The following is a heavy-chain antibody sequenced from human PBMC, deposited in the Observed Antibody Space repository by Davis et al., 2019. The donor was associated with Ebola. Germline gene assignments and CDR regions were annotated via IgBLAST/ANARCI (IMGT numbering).Heavy chain of an antibody. V-gene: IGHV3-30*03. Sequence: PGGSLRLSCTASGFTVSSNYMSWVRQAPGKGLEWVAVISYDGSNKYYADSVKGRFTISRDNSKNTLYLQMNSLRAEDTAVYYCAREAPYYYGSGSYYPYGMDVWGQGTTVTVSS. CDR1: GFTVSSNY. D-gene: IGHD3-10*01. CDR3: AREAPYYYGSGSYYPYGMDV. J-gene: IGHJ6*02. CDR2: ISYDGSNK.